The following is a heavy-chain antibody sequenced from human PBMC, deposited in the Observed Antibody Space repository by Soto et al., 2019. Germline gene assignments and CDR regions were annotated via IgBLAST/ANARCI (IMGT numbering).Heavy chain of an antibody. CDR3: ASGYSYGSDAFDI. Sequence: ASVKVSCXASGGTFSSYAISWVRQANRQGLEWMGGIIPIFGTANYAQKFQGRVTITADESTSTAYMELSSLRSEDTAVYYCASGYSYGSDAFDIWGQGTMVTVSS. J-gene: IGHJ3*02. V-gene: IGHV1-69*13. CDR1: GGTFSSYA. D-gene: IGHD5-18*01. CDR2: IIPIFGTA.